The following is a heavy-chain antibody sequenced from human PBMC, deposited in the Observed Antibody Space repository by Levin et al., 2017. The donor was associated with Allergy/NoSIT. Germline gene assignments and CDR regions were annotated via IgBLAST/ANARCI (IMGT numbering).Heavy chain of an antibody. D-gene: IGHD6-13*01. J-gene: IGHJ4*02. CDR1: GGSLSSGDYY. Sequence: PSETLSLTCTVSGGSLSSGDYYWTWIRQPPGKGLEWIGYIYHTGATYYNPSLMSRLSMSVDTSKNQFSLKLNSVTVADTAVYYCGRGNRGIDYWGLGTLVTVAS. V-gene: IGHV4-30-4*01. CDR3: GRGNRGIDY. CDR2: IYHTGAT.